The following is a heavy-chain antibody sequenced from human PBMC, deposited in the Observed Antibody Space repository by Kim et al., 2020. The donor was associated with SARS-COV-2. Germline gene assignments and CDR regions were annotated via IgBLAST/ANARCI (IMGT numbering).Heavy chain of an antibody. Sequence: GNTNYAQKLQGRVTMTTDTSTSTAYMELRSLRSDDTAVYYCARIKGWFDPWGQGTLVTVSS. CDR3: ARIKGWFDP. V-gene: IGHV1-18*01. J-gene: IGHJ5*02. CDR2: GNT.